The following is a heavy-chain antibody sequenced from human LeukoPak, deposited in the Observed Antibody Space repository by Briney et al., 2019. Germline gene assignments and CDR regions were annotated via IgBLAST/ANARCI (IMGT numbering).Heavy chain of an antibody. CDR2: NSAYNGNT. CDR1: GYTFTSYG. D-gene: IGHD3-22*01. V-gene: IGHV1-18*01. Sequence: ASVKVSCKASGYTFTSYGISWVRQAPGQGLEWMGWNSAYNGNTNYAQKLQGRVTMTTDTSTSTAYMELRSLRSDDTAVYYCAREMPVSSYDSSGYYIDYWGQGTLVTVSS. CDR3: AREMPVSSYDSSGYYIDY. J-gene: IGHJ4*02.